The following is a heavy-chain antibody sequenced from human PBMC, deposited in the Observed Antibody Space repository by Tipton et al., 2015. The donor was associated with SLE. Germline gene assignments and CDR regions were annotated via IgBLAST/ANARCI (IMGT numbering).Heavy chain of an antibody. CDR3: ARREISDAFDI. CDR1: GYSFTSYW. V-gene: IGHV5-10-1*01. CDR2: IDPSDSYT. D-gene: IGHD1-26*01. Sequence: VQLVQSGAEVKKPGASVKVSCKASGYSFTSYWISWVRQMPGKGLEWMGRIDPSDSYTNYSPSFQGHVTISADKSISTAYLQWSSLKASDTAMYYCARREISDAFDIWGQGTMVTVSS. J-gene: IGHJ3*02.